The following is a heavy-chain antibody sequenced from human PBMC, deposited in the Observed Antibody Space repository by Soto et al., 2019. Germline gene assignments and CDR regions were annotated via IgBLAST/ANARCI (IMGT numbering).Heavy chain of an antibody. CDR1: GYSFTNYG. Sequence: QVHLVQSGSEVKKPGASVRVSCKTSGYSFTNYGITWVRQVPGQGLEWMGWISAHNGNTKYAQKFQDRVTMTTDTSTSTAYMEVRSLRSDDTAEYFCARFGEVRPMSQYYRNGMDVWGQGTTVTVSS. J-gene: IGHJ6*02. V-gene: IGHV1-18*04. CDR2: ISAHNGNT. CDR3: ARFGEVRPMSQYYRNGMDV. D-gene: IGHD3-3*01.